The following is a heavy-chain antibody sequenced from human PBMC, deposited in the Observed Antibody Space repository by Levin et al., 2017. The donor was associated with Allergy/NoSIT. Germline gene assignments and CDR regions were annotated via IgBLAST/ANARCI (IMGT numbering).Heavy chain of an antibody. CDR2: TSWNSGSI. Sequence: GGSLRLSCAASGFTFDDYAMHWVRQAPGKGLEWVSGTSWNSGSIGYADSVKGRFTISRDNAKNSLYLQMNRLRTEDTALYYCARDNIGLPDAFDIWGQGTMVIVSS. CDR3: ARDNIGLPDAFDI. CDR1: GFTFDDYA. V-gene: IGHV3-9*01. J-gene: IGHJ3*02. D-gene: IGHD3-10*01.